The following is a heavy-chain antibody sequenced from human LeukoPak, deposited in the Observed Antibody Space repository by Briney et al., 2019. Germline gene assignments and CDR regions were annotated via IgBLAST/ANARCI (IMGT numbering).Heavy chain of an antibody. Sequence: GGSLRLSCAASGFTFSSYAMHWVRQAPGKGLEWVAVISYDGSNKYYADSVKGRFTISRDNSKNTLYLQMNSLRAEDTAVYYCARVEASGYDYGAFDSWGQGTLVTVSS. CDR2: ISYDGSNK. CDR1: GFTFSSYA. J-gene: IGHJ4*02. D-gene: IGHD5-12*01. V-gene: IGHV3-30*04. CDR3: ARVEASGYDYGAFDS.